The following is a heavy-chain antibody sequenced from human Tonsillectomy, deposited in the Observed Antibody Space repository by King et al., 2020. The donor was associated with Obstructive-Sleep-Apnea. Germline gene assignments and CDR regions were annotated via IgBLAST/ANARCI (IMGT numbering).Heavy chain of an antibody. CDR3: AKDLHYYDSSGHDGDY. D-gene: IGHD3-22*01. V-gene: IGHV3-23*04. CDR1: GFTFSSYA. J-gene: IGHJ4*02. CDR2: ISGSGGST. Sequence: VQLVESGGGLVQPWGSLRLSCAASGFTFSSYAMSWVRQAPGKGLEWVSAISGSGGSTYYADSVKGRFTISRDNSKNTLYLQMNSLRAEDTAVYYCAKDLHYYDSSGHDGDYWGQGTLVTVSS.